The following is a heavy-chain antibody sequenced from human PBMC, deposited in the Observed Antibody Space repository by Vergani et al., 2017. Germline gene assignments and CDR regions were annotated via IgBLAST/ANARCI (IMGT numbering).Heavy chain of an antibody. D-gene: IGHD6-25*01. V-gene: IGHV4-31*11. J-gene: IGHJ6*03. CDR1: VGSISSGDHC. Sequence: QVQLQESGPGVVKPSQTLSLTCAVSVGSISSGDHCWTWIRQRPGKGLEWIGYIFYRGTTYDNPSLRSRLTISVAASQNQFSLKLRSVTAADTAVYYCARGDTQVPATSHFYYMDVWGKGTTVVVSS. CDR2: IFYRGTT. CDR3: ARGDTQVPATSHFYYMDV.